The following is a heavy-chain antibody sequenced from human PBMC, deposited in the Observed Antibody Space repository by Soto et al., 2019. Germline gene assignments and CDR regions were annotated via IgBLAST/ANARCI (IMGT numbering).Heavy chain of an antibody. D-gene: IGHD3-10*01. CDR3: ARDRITMVRGVITQTHYYYYGMDV. J-gene: IGHJ6*02. CDR2: IWYDGSNK. V-gene: IGHV3-33*01. CDR1: GFTFSSYG. Sequence: GGSLRLSCAASGFTFSSYGMHWVRQAPGKGLEWVAVIWYDGSNKYYADSVKGRLTISRDNSKNTLYLQMNSLRAEDTAVYYCARDRITMVRGVITQTHYYYYGMDVWGQGTTVTVSS.